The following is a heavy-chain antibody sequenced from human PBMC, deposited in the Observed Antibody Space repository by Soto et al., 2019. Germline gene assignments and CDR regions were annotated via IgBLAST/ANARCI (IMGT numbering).Heavy chain of an antibody. D-gene: IGHD3-10*01. Sequence: QVQLQESGPGLVKPSETLSLTCTVSGGSISSYYWSWIRQPPGKGLEWIGYIYYSGSTNYNPSLKSGVTISVDTSKNQFSLKLSSVTAADTAVYYCAGAPYYYGSGSSYYYGMDVGGQGTTVTVSS. V-gene: IGHV4-59*01. CDR2: IYYSGST. CDR1: GGSISSYY. CDR3: AGAPYYYGSGSSYYYGMDV. J-gene: IGHJ6*02.